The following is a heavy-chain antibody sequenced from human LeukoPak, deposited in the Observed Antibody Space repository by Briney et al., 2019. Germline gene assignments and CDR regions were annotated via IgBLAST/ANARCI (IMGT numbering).Heavy chain of an antibody. CDR2: ISSSSSYI. D-gene: IGHD6-13*01. Sequence: KSGGSLRLSCAASGFTFSSYSMNWVRQAPGKGLEWVSSISSSSSYIYYADSVKGRFTCSRDNSKNTLYLQMSSLRAEDTAVYYCAKLARGVYDNTDYWGQGTLVTVSS. CDR3: AKLARGVYDNTDY. J-gene: IGHJ4*02. CDR1: GFTFSSYS. V-gene: IGHV3-21*04.